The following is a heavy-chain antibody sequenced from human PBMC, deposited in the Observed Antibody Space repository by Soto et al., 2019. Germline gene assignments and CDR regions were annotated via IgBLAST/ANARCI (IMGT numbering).Heavy chain of an antibody. Sequence: QVQLVQSGAAVRKPGASVKIPCKASGYTMTAHFLHWVRQAPGRGLEWMGWINPKNGGPDYAQKFQDRVSMTRDTSINTAYIQLTRLTSDDTAVYFCATDDGQYFGCVWGPGTLVRVSS. V-gene: IGHV1-2*02. J-gene: IGHJ1*01. CDR3: ATDDGQYFGCV. CDR1: GYTMTAHF. D-gene: IGHD3-10*01. CDR2: INPKNGGP.